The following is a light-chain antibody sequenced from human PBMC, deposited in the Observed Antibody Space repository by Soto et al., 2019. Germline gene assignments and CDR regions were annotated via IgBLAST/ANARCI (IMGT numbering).Light chain of an antibody. V-gene: IGKV1-9*01. CDR3: QHLNNYPPFT. CDR2: GTF. J-gene: IGKJ3*01. CDR1: QDIKTY. Sequence: IQLTQSPSSLSASVGDRVPITCRASQDIKTYSAWYQQNQGKAPKLLISGTFTLQSGVPSRFNGSGCWTDFTLPISRLQPADFATYYCQHLNNYPPFTFGRGTKVDLE.